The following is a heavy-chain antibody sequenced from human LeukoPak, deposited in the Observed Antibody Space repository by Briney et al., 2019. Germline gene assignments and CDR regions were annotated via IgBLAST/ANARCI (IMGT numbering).Heavy chain of an antibody. J-gene: IGHJ4*02. CDR2: ISGSGGST. D-gene: IGHD3-3*01. V-gene: IGHV3-23*01. CDR3: AKGRRRGSITIFGVVLGY. CDR1: GFTFSSYA. Sequence: PGGSLRLSXAASGFTFSSYAMSWVRQAPGKGLEWVSAISGSGGSTYYADSVKGRFTISRDNSKNTLYLQMNSLRAEDTAVYYCAKGRRRGSITIFGVVLGYWGQGTLVTVSS.